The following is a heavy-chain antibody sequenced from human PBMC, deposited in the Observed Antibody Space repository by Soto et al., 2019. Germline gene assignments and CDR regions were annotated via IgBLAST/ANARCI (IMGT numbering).Heavy chain of an antibody. J-gene: IGHJ6*02. CDR2: INAGNGNT. CDR3: ASGGSYYYYYGMDV. Sequence: ASVKVSCKASGYTFTSYAMHWVRQAPGQRLEWMGRINAGNGNTKYSQKFQGRVTITRDTSASTAYMELSSLRSEDTAVYYCASGGSYYYYYGMDVWGQGTTVTVSS. CDR1: GYTFTSYA. D-gene: IGHD1-26*01. V-gene: IGHV1-3*01.